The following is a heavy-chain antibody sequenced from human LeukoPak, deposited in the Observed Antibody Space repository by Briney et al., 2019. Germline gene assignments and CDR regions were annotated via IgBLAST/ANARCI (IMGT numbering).Heavy chain of an antibody. V-gene: IGHV3-33*08. D-gene: IGHD3-9*01. Sequence: GGSLRLSCAASGFTFSSYAMHWVRQAPGKGLEWVAVIWYDGSNKYYADSVKGRFTISRDNSKNTLYLQMNSLRAEDTAVYYCAREWTDYDILTGYFDYWGQGTLVTVSS. J-gene: IGHJ4*02. CDR3: AREWTDYDILTGYFDY. CDR1: GFTFSSYA. CDR2: IWYDGSNK.